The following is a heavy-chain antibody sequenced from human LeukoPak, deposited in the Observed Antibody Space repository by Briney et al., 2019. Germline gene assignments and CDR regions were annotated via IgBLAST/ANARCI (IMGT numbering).Heavy chain of an antibody. CDR2: IYHSGST. CDR3: ARDQRGEDCSGGSCYSNNWFDP. Sequence: SETLSLTCTVSGGSISSSRYYWVWIRQPPGKGLEWIGSIYHSGSTYYNPSLKSRVTISVDTSKNQFSLKLSSVTAADTAVYYCARDQRGEDCSGGSCYSNNWFDPWGQGTLVTVSS. V-gene: IGHV4-39*07. J-gene: IGHJ5*02. D-gene: IGHD2-15*01. CDR1: GGSISSSRYY.